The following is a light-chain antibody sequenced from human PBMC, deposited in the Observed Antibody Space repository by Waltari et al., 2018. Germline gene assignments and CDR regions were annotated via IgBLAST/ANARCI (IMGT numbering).Light chain of an antibody. CDR1: SGHSNYD. V-gene: IGLV4-69*01. CDR2: VDGDGSH. Sequence: QLVLTQSPSASASLGASVKLTCTLSSGHSNYDIAWHQQQPGKGPRFLMKVDGDGSHRKGDGIPDRFSGSSSGAERYLTISSLQSEDEADYYCQGWGSDIWGFGGGTKLTVL. J-gene: IGLJ3*02. CDR3: QGWGSDIWG.